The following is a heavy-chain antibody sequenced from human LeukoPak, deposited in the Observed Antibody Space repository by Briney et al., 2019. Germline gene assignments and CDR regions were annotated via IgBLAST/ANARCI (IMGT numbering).Heavy chain of an antibody. CDR1: GFIFSSFG. V-gene: IGHV3-30*18. Sequence: PGGSLRLSCTASGFIFSSFGMHWVRQAPGKGLEWVAVISNDGGNIYHADSVKGRFTISRDNSRNTLYLQMNSLRAEDTAVYYCAKYCGGDCYGMDVWGQGTTVTVSS. D-gene: IGHD2-21*01. CDR2: ISNDGGNI. J-gene: IGHJ6*02. CDR3: AKYCGGDCYGMDV.